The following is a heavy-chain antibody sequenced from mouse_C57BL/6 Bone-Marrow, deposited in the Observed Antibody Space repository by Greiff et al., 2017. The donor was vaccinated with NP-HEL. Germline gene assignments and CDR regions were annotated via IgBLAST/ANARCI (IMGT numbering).Heavy chain of an antibody. Sequence: EVKLQESGPGLVKPSQSLSLTCSVTGYSITSGSYWNWIRQFPGNKLEWMGYISYDGSNNYNPYLKNRISITRDTSKNQFFLKLKSITTADTATYDCARGPTVEGGVLDYWGQGTTLTVSS. CDR2: ISYDGSN. CDR1: GYSITSGSY. J-gene: IGHJ2*01. V-gene: IGHV3-6*01. D-gene: IGHD2-10*01. CDR3: ARGPTVEGGVLDY.